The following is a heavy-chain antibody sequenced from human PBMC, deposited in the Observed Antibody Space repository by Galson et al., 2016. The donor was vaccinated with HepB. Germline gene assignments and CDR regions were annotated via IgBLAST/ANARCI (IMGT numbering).Heavy chain of an antibody. Sequence: ETLSLTCTVSGGTYWTWIRQPAGKGLEWIGRAYADGRTYYASSLKGRLSISVNRSNNQVSLRLSSVTAADTAVYYCARSSHYDDSSGFSESWGQGIPVTVSS. V-gene: IGHV4-4*07. J-gene: IGHJ5*02. CDR1: GGTY. D-gene: IGHD3-22*01. CDR2: AYADGRT. CDR3: ARSSHYDDSSGFSES.